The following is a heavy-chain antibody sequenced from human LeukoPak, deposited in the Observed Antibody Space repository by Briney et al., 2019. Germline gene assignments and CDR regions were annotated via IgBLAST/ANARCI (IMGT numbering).Heavy chain of an antibody. J-gene: IGHJ4*02. CDR3: ASRDYNILTGSNDY. D-gene: IGHD3-9*01. V-gene: IGHV4-34*01. CDR2: ISYSGST. CDR1: GFTFSSYA. Sequence: PGGSLRLSCAASGFTFSSYAMSWVRQAPGKGLEWIGEISYSGSTNYNPSLKSRTTISVDTSKNQFSLKLSSVTAADTAVYYCASRDYNILTGSNDYWGQGTLVTVSS.